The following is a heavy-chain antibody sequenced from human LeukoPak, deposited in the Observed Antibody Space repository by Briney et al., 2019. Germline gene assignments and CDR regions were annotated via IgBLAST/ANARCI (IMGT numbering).Heavy chain of an antibody. J-gene: IGHJ4*02. V-gene: IGHV4-59*01. CDR3: ARDPSSGWYWYFDY. D-gene: IGHD6-19*01. Sequence: PSETLSLTCTVSGGSISSYYWSWIRQPPGKGLEWIGYIYYSGSTNYNPSLKSRVTISVDTSKNQFSLKLSSVTAADTAVYYCARDPSSGWYWYFDYRGQGTLVTVSS. CDR1: GGSISSYY. CDR2: IYYSGST.